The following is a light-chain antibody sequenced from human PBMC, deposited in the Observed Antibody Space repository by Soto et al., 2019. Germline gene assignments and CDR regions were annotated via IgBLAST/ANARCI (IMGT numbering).Light chain of an antibody. CDR3: QRHDFSPFP. Sequence: EIVLTQSPGTLSLSPGERATLSCRASQSVSSTYLAWYQQKPGQAPRLLIYGASSRATGIPDRFSGSGSGTGFTLTISRLEPEDFAVDYCQRHDFSPFPFGQGTKLEIK. CDR2: GAS. J-gene: IGKJ2*01. V-gene: IGKV3-20*01. CDR1: QSVSSTY.